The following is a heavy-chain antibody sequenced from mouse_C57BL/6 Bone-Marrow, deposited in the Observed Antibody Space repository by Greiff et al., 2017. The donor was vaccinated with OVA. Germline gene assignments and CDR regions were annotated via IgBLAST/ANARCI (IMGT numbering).Heavy chain of an antibody. D-gene: IGHD1-1*01. Sequence: QVQLQQPGAELVKPGASVKLSCKASGYTFTSYWMHWVKQRPGQGLEWIGTIHPNSGSTNYNEKFKSKATLTVDKSSSTAYMQLSSLTSEDSAVYYCARSYYGSSYDYWGQGTTLTVSS. CDR1: GYTFTSYW. V-gene: IGHV1-64*01. J-gene: IGHJ2*01. CDR3: ARSYYGSSYDY. CDR2: IHPNSGST.